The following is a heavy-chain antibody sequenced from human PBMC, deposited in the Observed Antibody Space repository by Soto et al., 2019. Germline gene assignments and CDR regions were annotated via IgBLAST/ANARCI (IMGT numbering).Heavy chain of an antibody. Sequence: SVKVSCKASGGTFSSYAISWVRQAPGQGLEWMGGIIPIFGTANYAQKFQGRVTITADESTSTAYMELSSLRSEDTAVYYCASSYYDSSGYPDSYQYYYYYYGMDVWGQGTTVTVS. CDR2: IIPIFGTA. CDR1: GGTFSSYA. V-gene: IGHV1-69*13. J-gene: IGHJ6*02. D-gene: IGHD3-22*01. CDR3: ASSYYDSSGYPDSYQYYYYYYGMDV.